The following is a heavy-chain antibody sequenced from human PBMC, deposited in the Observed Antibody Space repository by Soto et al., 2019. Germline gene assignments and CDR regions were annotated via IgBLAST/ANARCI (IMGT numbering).Heavy chain of an antibody. D-gene: IGHD3-10*01. V-gene: IGHV4-59*08. CDR3: ARQPLSVRGVTNWEVNYYYMDV. J-gene: IGHJ6*03. CDR2: IYYSGST. CDR1: GGSISSYY. Sequence: SETLSLTCTVSGGSISSYYWSWIRQPPGKGLEWIGYIYYSGSTNYNPSLKSRVTISVDTSKNQFSLKLSSVTAADTAVYYCARQPLSVRGVTNWEVNYYYMDVWGKGTTVTVSS.